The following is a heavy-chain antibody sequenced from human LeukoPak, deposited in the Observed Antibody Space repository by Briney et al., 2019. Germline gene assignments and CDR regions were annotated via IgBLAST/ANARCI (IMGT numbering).Heavy chain of an antibody. CDR1: VYTFTGYY. CDR3: ARVVYSSGWYSTYYFDY. V-gene: IGHV1-2*02. CDR2: INPNSGGT. D-gene: IGHD6-19*01. J-gene: IGHJ4*02. Sequence: ASVKVSCKASVYTFTGYYMHWVRQAPGQGLEWMGWINPNSGGTNYAQKFQGRVTMTRDTSISTAYMELSRLRSDDTAVYYCARVVYSSGWYSTYYFDYWGQGTLVTVSS.